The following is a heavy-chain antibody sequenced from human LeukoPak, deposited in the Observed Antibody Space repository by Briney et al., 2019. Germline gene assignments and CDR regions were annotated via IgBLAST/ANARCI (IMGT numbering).Heavy chain of an antibody. CDR3: AREDMSGAEDY. CDR1: GYTFPGYC. V-gene: IGHV1-2*02. D-gene: IGHD2-15*01. Sequence: ASVKVSCKASGYTFPGYCMHRVRQAPGQGLEWMGWINPNSGGTNYAQKFQGRVTMTRDTSISTAYMELSRLRSDDTAVYYCAREDMSGAEDYWGQGTLVIVSS. CDR2: INPNSGGT. J-gene: IGHJ4*02.